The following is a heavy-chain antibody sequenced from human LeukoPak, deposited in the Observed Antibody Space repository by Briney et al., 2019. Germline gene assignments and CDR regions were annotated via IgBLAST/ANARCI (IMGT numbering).Heavy chain of an antibody. CDR3: ARLGITGTTGGYYFDY. J-gene: IGHJ4*02. V-gene: IGHV1-2*02. D-gene: IGHD1-7*01. CDR1: GYTFTGYY. CDR2: INPNSGGT. Sequence: GASVKVSCKASGYTFTGYYMHWVRQAPGQGLEWMGLINPNSGGTNYAQKFQGRVTMTRDTSISTAYMELSRLRSDDTAVYYCARLGITGTTGGYYFDYWGQGTLVTVSS.